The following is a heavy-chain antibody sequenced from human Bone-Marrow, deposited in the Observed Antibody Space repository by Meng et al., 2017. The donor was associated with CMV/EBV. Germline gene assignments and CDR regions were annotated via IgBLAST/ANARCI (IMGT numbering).Heavy chain of an antibody. CDR1: GYTFTGYY. CDR2: INPNSGGT. J-gene: IGHJ4*02. V-gene: IGHV1-2*02. CDR3: ARSLSGYCLFDY. D-gene: IGHD3-22*01. Sequence: ASVKVSCKASGYTFTGYYMHWVRQAPGQGLEWMGWINPNSGGTNYAQKFQGRVTMTRDASIRTAYMELNSLTSDDTAVYYCARSLSGYCLFDYWGQGTLVTVSS.